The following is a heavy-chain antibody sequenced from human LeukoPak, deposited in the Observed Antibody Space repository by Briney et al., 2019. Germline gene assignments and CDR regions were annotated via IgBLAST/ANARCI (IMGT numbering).Heavy chain of an antibody. D-gene: IGHD3-9*01. J-gene: IGHJ6*02. CDR2: ISAYNGNT. Sequence: ASVKVSRKASGYTFTSYGLSWVRQAPGQGLEWMGWISAYNGNTNYAQKFQGRVTMTTDTSTRTAYMELRSLRSDDTAIYFCARDDGRRRNDILTGYYYYYGMDVWGQGTTVTVSS. CDR1: GYTFTSYG. V-gene: IGHV1-18*01. CDR3: ARDDGRRRNDILTGYYYYYGMDV.